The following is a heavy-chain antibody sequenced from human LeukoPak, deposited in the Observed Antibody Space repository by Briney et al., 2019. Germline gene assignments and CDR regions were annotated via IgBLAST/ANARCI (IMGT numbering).Heavy chain of an antibody. CDR3: TRIFRTAHFDY. CDR1: GFTFTNAW. D-gene: IGHD2/OR15-2a*01. J-gene: IGHJ4*02. Sequence: GGSLRLSCAASGFTFTNAWMNWVRQAPGKGLEWVGRIKSRTDGGTTDYAAPVKGRFTISRDDSENTLYLQVNSLKTEDTAVYYCTRIFRTAHFDYWGQGTPVTVSS. V-gene: IGHV3-15*07. CDR2: IKSRTDGGTT.